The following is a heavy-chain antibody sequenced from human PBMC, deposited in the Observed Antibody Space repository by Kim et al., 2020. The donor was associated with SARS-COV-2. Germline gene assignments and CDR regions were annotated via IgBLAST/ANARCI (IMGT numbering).Heavy chain of an antibody. D-gene: IGHD3-3*01. CDR1: GGSFSGYY. CDR3: ARTPTFGVVIHLDYYYGMDV. J-gene: IGHJ6*02. CDR2: INHSGST. Sequence: SETLSLTCAVYGGSFSGYYWSWIRQPPGKGLEWIGEINHSGSTNYNPSLKSRVTISVDTSKNQFSLKLSSVTAADTAVYYCARTPTFGVVIHLDYYYGMDVWGQGTTVTVSS. V-gene: IGHV4-34*01.